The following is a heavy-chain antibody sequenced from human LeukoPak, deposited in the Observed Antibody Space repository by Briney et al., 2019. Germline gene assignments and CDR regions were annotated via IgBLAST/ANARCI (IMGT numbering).Heavy chain of an antibody. CDR3: ARAPPDDAFDI. CDR2: ISSSSSYI. Sequence: GGSLRLSCAASGFTVSSYSMNWVRQAPGKGLEWVSSISSSSSYIYYADSVKGRFTISRDNAKNSLYLQMNSLRAEDTAVYYCARAPPDDAFDIWGQGTMVTVSS. J-gene: IGHJ3*02. CDR1: GFTVSSYS. V-gene: IGHV3-21*01.